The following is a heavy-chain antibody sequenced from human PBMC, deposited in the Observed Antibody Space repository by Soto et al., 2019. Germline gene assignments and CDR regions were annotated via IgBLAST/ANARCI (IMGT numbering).Heavy chain of an antibody. Sequence: EVQLVESGGGLVQPGGSLRLSCAASGFTFSSYSMNWVRQAPGKGLEWVSYISSSSSTIYYADSVTGRFTISRDNAKNSLYLQTNSLRAEDTAVYYCARHPERIAQIGWFDPWGQGTLVTVSS. V-gene: IGHV3-48*01. CDR2: ISSSSSTI. CDR3: ARHPERIAQIGWFDP. CDR1: GFTFSSYS. D-gene: IGHD6-13*01. J-gene: IGHJ5*02.